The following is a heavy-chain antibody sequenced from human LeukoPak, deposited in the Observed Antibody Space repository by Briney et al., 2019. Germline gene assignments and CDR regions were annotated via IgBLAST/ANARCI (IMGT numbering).Heavy chain of an antibody. CDR2: ISGSAGSA. D-gene: IGHD3-16*02. CDR3: VKDQDEDWGSHRRSPFDN. V-gene: IGHV3-23*01. J-gene: IGHJ4*02. Sequence: GGSLRLSCEASGFIFNIYGMSWVRQAPRKGLEWVSSISGSAGSASYADSVKGRFTMSRDSSEKTVYLQMNSLRAEDTAVYYCVKDQDEDWGSHRRSPFDNWGQGTLVTVSS. CDR1: GFIFNIYG.